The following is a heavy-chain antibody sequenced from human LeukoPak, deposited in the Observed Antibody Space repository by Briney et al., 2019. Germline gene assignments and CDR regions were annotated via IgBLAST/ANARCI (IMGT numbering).Heavy chain of an antibody. J-gene: IGHJ4*02. D-gene: IGHD3-9*01. CDR2: ISADGDKT. V-gene: IGHV3-43*02. CDR1: GLTFDDYA. CDR3: AQDIGDFDVLTAYYGFDH. Sequence: PGGSLRLSCAASGLTFDDYAMHWVHQAPGKGLEWVSLISADGDKTYYADSVKGRFTISRDDSKTSLYLQMNSLRTEDTALYYCAQDIGDFDVLTAYYGFDHWGPGTLVTVSS.